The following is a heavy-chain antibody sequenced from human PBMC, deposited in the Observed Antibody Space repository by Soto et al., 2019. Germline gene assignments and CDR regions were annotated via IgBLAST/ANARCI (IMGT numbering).Heavy chain of an antibody. J-gene: IGHJ4*02. V-gene: IGHV3-48*03. CDR1: GFTFSSYE. CDR2: ISSSGSTI. Sequence: EVQLVESGGGLVQPGGSLRLSCAASGFTFSSYEMNWVRQAPGKGLEWVSYISSSGSTIYYADSVKGRFTISRDNAKNSLYLQMNSLRAEYTAVYYCARYIVGATSYFDYWGQGTLVTVSS. CDR3: ARYIVGATSYFDY. D-gene: IGHD1-26*01.